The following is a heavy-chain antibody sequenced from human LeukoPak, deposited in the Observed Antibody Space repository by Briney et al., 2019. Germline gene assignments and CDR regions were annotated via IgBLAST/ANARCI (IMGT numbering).Heavy chain of an antibody. CDR3: ARDKIVGATHLDY. CDR1: GFTFSNYW. Sequence: GGSLRLSCAASGFTFSNYWMSWVRQAQGKGLEWVANIKQDGSETYYVDSVKGRFTISRDNAKNSLYLQMNSLRAEDTAVYYCARDKIVGATHLDYWGQGTLVTVSS. D-gene: IGHD1-26*01. CDR2: IKQDGSET. V-gene: IGHV3-7*05. J-gene: IGHJ4*02.